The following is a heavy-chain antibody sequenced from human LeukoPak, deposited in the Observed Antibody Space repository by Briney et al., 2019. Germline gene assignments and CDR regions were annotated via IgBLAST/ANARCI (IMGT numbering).Heavy chain of an antibody. CDR3: ARHPRYCSSTSCYVVHWFDP. CDR1: GGSISSSSYY. V-gene: IGHV4-39*01. CDR2: IYYSGST. D-gene: IGHD2-2*01. Sequence: SETLSLICTVSGGSISSSSYYWGWIRQPLGKGLEWIGSIYYSGSTYYNPSLKSRVTISVDTSKNQFSLKLSSVTAADTAVYYCARHPRYCSSTSCYVVHWFDPWGQGTLVTVSS. J-gene: IGHJ5*02.